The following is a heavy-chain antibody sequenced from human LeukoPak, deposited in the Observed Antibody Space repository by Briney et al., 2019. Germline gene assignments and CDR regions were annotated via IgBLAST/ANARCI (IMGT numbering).Heavy chain of an antibody. J-gene: IGHJ4*02. D-gene: IGHD5-12*01. CDR1: GGSISSYY. Sequence: PSETLSLTCTVSGGSISSYYWSWIRQPPGKGLEWIGYIYYSGSTNYNPSLKSRVTISVDTSKNQFSLKLSSVTAADTAVDYCARVLSGYDALYYFDYWGQGTLVTVSS. V-gene: IGHV4-59*01. CDR3: ARVLSGYDALYYFDY. CDR2: IYYSGST.